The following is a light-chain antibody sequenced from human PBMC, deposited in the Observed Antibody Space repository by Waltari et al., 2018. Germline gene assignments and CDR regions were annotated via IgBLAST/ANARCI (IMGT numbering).Light chain of an antibody. J-gene: IGKJ4*01. CDR3: MQTLRLPSFS. CDR1: ESLLRSDGKTY. CDR2: EAS. V-gene: IGKV2D-29*01. Sequence: VVTQAPLSLSVTTGQPASMPCKSSESLLRSDGKTYLYWYLHQPGQPPRRLIYEASKRCSGVPDRFRGSGSGTDFTLRISRVEAEDVGVYYCMQTLRLPSFSFGGGTKVEIK.